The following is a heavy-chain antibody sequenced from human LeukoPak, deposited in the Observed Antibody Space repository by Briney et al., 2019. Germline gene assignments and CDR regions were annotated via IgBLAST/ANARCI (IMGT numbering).Heavy chain of an antibody. CDR3: VRGVGVSRFNYFDP. Sequence: GGSLRLSCAASGYTVSSNYMSWVRQAPGKGLEWVSVIYSGGSTYYADSVKGRFTISRDNSKNTLYLQMNSLRAEDTAVYYCVRGVGVSRFNYFDPWGQGTLVIVSS. CDR1: GYTVSSNY. V-gene: IGHV3-66*01. D-gene: IGHD6-13*01. CDR2: IYSGGST. J-gene: IGHJ5*02.